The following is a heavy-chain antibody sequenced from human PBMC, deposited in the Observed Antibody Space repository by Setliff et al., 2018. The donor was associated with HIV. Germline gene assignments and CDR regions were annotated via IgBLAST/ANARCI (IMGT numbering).Heavy chain of an antibody. V-gene: IGHV1-18*01. CDR1: GYTFTSYG. Sequence: EASVKVSCKASGYTFTSYGISWVRQAPGQGLEWMGWISACNGNTNYAQKLQGRVTMTTDTSTSTAYMELRSLRSDDTAVYYCARDELGYDFWSGYYYYYYMDVWGKGTTVTVSS. CDR3: ARDELGYDFWSGYYYYYYMDV. J-gene: IGHJ6*03. D-gene: IGHD3-3*01. CDR2: ISACNGNT.